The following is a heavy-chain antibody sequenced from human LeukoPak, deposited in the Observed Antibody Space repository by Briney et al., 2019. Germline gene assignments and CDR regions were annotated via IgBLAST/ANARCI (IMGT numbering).Heavy chain of an antibody. CDR2: ISSNGGNT. V-gene: IGHV3-64D*08. CDR3: VKDSYDNTGYEYFQH. CDR1: GFTFTNYV. D-gene: IGHD3-22*01. J-gene: IGHJ1*01. Sequence: GGSLRLSCSASGFTFTNYVMYWVRQAPGKGLECVSGISSNGGNTYYADSVKGRFTISRDNSKNTLYLQMSSLRAEDTAVYYCVKDSYDNTGYEYFQHWGQGTLATGSS.